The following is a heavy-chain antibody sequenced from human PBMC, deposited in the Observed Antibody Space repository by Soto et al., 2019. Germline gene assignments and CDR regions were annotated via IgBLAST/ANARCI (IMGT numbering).Heavy chain of an antibody. D-gene: IGHD5-12*01. J-gene: IGHJ3*02. Sequence: GGSLRLSCAASGFTFSSYGMHWVRRAPGKGLEWVAVIWYDGSNKYYADSVKGRFTISRDNSKNTLYLQMNSLRAEDTAVYYCERGEMATITPADFDIWGQGTMVTVSS. V-gene: IGHV3-33*01. CDR2: IWYDGSNK. CDR1: GFTFSSYG. CDR3: ERGEMATITPADFDI.